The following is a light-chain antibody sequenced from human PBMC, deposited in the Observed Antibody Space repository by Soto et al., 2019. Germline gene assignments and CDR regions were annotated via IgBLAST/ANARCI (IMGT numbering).Light chain of an antibody. CDR2: GAS. V-gene: IGKV3D-15*01. J-gene: IGKJ4*01. CDR1: QSISTN. CDR3: QQYSHWPPIT. Sequence: EIVMTQSPATLSVSPGERVTLSCRASQSISTNLAWYQQKPGQAPRLLIHGASTRATGIPARFSGSGSGTEFTLTISSPQSEDFAIYYCQQYSHWPPITFGGGARVEI.